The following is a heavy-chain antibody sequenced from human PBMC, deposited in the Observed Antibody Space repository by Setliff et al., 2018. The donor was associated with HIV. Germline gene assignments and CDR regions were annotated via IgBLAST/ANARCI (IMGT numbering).Heavy chain of an antibody. J-gene: IGHJ5*02. CDR1: GFTFSSYA. CDR2: ISGSGGSK. D-gene: IGHD5-12*01. Sequence: PGGSLRLSCAASGFTFSSYAMSWVRQAPGKGLEWVSAISGSGGSKYYADSVKGRFTISRDNSKNRLDLQMGSLRAEDMAVYYCVREWAGYPLNWFDPWGQGTLVTVSS. CDR3: VREWAGYPLNWFDP. V-gene: IGHV3-23*01.